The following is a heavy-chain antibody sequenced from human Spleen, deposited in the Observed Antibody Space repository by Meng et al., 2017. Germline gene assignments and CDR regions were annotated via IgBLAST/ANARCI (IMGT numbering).Heavy chain of an antibody. J-gene: IGHJ3*01. Sequence: GESLKISCAASGFTFSSYWMEWVRQVPGKGLVWVSHMNTDGSTRRYADSVRGRFTISRDNAKNTLYLQMNSLRAEDTAFYYCAKDTTLVLSRGLDVWGPGTMVTVSS. CDR2: MNTDGSTR. CDR1: GFTFSSYW. V-gene: IGHV3-74*01. CDR3: AKDTTLVLSRGLDV. D-gene: IGHD1-1*01.